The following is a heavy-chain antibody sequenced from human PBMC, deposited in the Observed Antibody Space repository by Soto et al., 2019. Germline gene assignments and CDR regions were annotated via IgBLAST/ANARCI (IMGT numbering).Heavy chain of an antibody. CDR3: ARDRDNSGWHRSNY. CDR2: ISGYNGNT. Sequence: QVPLVQSGGEVKQPGASVKVSCKTSGYTFSNYGISWVRQAPGQGLEWVGWISGYNGNTKHAQNVQGRVTLTTDTSTSTAYMELRSLTSDDTAVYYCARDRDNSGWHRSNYWGQGTLVSVSS. CDR1: GYTFSNYG. D-gene: IGHD5-12*01. V-gene: IGHV1-18*01. J-gene: IGHJ4*02.